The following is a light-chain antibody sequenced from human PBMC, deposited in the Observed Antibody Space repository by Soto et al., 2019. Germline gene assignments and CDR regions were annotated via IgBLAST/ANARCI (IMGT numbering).Light chain of an antibody. J-gene: IGKJ1*01. CDR3: QQLNSYPHT. CDR1: QGISSY. Sequence: IPLTQSPSSLSASVGDRVTITCRASQGISSYLAWYQQKPGKAPKLLIYAASTLQSGVPSRFSGSGSGTDFTLTISSLQPEDFATYYCQQLNSYPHTFGQGTKVEIK. V-gene: IGKV1-9*01. CDR2: AAS.